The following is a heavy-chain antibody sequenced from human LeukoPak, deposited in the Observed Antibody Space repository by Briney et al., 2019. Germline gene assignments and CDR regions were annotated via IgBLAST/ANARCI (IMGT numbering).Heavy chain of an antibody. V-gene: IGHV1-69*13. CDR3: ATSPGIAVAGVGNWFDP. CDR1: GYTFTGYY. Sequence: GASVKVSCKASGYTFTGYYMHWVRQAPGQGLEWMGGIIPIFGTANYAQKFQGRVTITADESTSTAYMELSSLRSEDTAVYYCATSPGIAVAGVGNWFDPWGQGTLVTVSS. CDR2: IIPIFGTA. D-gene: IGHD6-19*01. J-gene: IGHJ5*02.